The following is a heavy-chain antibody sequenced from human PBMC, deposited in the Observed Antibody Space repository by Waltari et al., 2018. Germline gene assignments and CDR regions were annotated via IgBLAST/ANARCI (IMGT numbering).Heavy chain of an antibody. V-gene: IGHV3-23*01. J-gene: IGHJ2*01. CDR1: GFAFSSFS. Sequence: EVQLSQSGGGLVQPVGSLRLACKASGFAFSSFSLSCVRRIPGKGLEWVSGIGRDDTYAYYADSMRGRLTISRDNAKNTLYLQMNSLRVEDTAVYYCAKQVAPRGSVSPWFFDLWGRGTLVTVSS. CDR3: AKQVAPRGSVSPWFFDL. CDR2: IGRDDTYA. D-gene: IGHD3-10*01.